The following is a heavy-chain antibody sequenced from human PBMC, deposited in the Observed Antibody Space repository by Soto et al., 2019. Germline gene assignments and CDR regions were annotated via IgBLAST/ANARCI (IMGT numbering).Heavy chain of an antibody. CDR1: GFTSS. J-gene: IGHJ4*02. CDR3: ANILVGQWLVPGGY. Sequence: EVQILESGGALIQPGGSLRLSCAASGFTSSMTWVRQAPGKGLEWVSASDFSGRLTYYADSVKGRFTIFRDTSVNTLFLRMNSLRTEDTAVYYCANILVGQWLVPGGYWGPGTLVTVSS. D-gene: IGHD6-19*01. CDR2: SDFSGRLT. V-gene: IGHV3-23*01.